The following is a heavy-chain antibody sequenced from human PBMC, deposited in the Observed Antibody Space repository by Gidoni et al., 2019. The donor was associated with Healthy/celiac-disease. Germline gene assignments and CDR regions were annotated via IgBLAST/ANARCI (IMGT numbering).Heavy chain of an antibody. D-gene: IGHD6-19*01. CDR3: ARQGVIAVAGYNWFDP. V-gene: IGHV4-61*02. Sequence: QVQLQESGPGLVKPSQTLSLTCTVSGGSIRSGSYYWSWIRQPAGKGLEWIGRIYTSGSTNYNPSLKSRVTISVDTSKNQFSLKLSSVTAADTAVYYCARQGVIAVAGYNWFDPWGQGTLVTVSS. CDR2: IYTSGST. J-gene: IGHJ5*02. CDR1: GGSIRSGSYY.